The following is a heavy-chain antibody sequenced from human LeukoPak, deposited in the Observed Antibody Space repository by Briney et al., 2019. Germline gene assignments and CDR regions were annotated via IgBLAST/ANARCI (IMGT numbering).Heavy chain of an antibody. CDR3: AKPFSYNERYFDY. D-gene: IGHD1-1*01. V-gene: IGHV3-11*01. CDR2: ISSSGSTI. Sequence: PGGSLRLSCAASGFTFSDYYMSWIRQAPGKGLEWVSYISSSGSTIYYADSVKGRFTVSRDNAKNSLYLQMNSLRAEDTALYYCAKPFSYNERYFDYWGQGTLVTVSS. J-gene: IGHJ4*02. CDR1: GFTFSDYY.